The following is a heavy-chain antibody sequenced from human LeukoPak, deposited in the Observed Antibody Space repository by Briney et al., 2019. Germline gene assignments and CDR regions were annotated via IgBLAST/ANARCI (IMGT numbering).Heavy chain of an antibody. CDR2: INHSGST. CDR1: GGSFSDYY. V-gene: IGHV4-34*01. Sequence: SETLSLTCAVYGGSFSDYYWGWIRQPPGKGLEWIGEINHSGSTNYNPSLKSRVTISVDTSKNQFSLKLSSVTAADTAVYYCARILPTTYDFWSGYSTYNWFDPWGQGTLVTVSS. CDR3: ARILPTTYDFWSGYSTYNWFDP. D-gene: IGHD3-3*01. J-gene: IGHJ5*02.